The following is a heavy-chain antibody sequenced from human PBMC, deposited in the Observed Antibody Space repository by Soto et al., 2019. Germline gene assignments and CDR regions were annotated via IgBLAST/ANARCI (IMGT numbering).Heavy chain of an antibody. CDR3: AKSGPIWSGYPNWFDP. J-gene: IGHJ5*02. D-gene: IGHD3-3*01. V-gene: IGHV3-23*01. CDR2: ISGSGGST. CDR1: GFTFSSYA. Sequence: GGSLRLSCAASGFTFSSYAMSWVRQAPGKGLEWVSAISGSGGSTYYADSVKGRFTISRDNSKNTLYLQMNSLRAEDTAVYYGAKSGPIWSGYPNWFDPWGQGTLVTVSS.